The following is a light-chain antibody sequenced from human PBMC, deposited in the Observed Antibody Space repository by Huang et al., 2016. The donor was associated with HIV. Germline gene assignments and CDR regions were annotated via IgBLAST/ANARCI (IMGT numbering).Light chain of an antibody. CDR2: GAS. CDR1: QSVRSN. V-gene: IGKV3-15*01. CDR3: QQYDNWRKT. Sequence: DILLTQSPATLSASPGERVTLSCRASQSVRSNLAWYQQRPGQAPRLLLFGASTRATGIPDRCSGSGSGTEFTLTIDSLQSEDFAVYYCQQYDNWRKTFGQGTKVDFK. J-gene: IGKJ1*01.